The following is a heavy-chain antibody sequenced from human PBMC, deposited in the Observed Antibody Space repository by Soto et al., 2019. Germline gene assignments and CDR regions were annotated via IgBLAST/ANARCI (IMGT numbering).Heavy chain of an antibody. CDR3: ARASQCKSYFGCFAWLDY. J-gene: IGHJ4*02. Sequence: QVQLLESGPGLVKPPETLSLTCPVSSASISGLYWAWVRQPAGKGLEWIGRIYSSGETNYNPSLTGRVIMSLDTSKNQFSLQLTSVTAADTAVYYCARASQCKSYFGCFAWLDYWGQGTLVTVSS. CDR1: SASISGLY. V-gene: IGHV4-4*07. CDR2: IYSSGET. D-gene: IGHD3-9*01.